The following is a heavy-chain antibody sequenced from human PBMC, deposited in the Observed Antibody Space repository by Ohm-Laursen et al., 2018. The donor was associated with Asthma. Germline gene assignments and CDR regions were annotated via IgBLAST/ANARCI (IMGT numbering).Heavy chain of an antibody. CDR1: GFTFSSFA. CDR2: ITSDGSWT. CDR3: VRRDFSGGDPNAAFDI. V-gene: IGHV3-30-3*01. Sequence: LSLTCAASGFTFSSFAMHWVRQAPGKGLEWVTIITSDGSWTSYADSVKGRFTISRDNSKSTLYMQMNSLRAEDTAVYYCVRRDFSGGDPNAAFDIWGQGTMATVSS. D-gene: IGHD2-21*02. J-gene: IGHJ3*02.